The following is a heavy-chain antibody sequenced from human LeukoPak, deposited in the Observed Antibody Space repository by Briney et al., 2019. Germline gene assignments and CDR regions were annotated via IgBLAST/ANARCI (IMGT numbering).Heavy chain of an antibody. CDR2: VSSSGSTI. Sequence: MSGGSLRLSCAASGFTFSDYYMSWIRQAPGKGLEGVSYVSSSGSTIYYADSVKGRFTISRDNAKNSVYLQMNSLRAEDTAVYYCARGGGRGYLSFDHWGQGKQVTVSS. V-gene: IGHV3-11*01. J-gene: IGHJ4*02. CDR1: GFTFSDYY. CDR3: ARGGGRGYLSFDH. D-gene: IGHD3-22*01.